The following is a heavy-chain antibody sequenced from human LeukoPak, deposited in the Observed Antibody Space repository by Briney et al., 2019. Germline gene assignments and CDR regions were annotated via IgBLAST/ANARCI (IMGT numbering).Heavy chain of an antibody. V-gene: IGHV4-39*07. CDR2: IYYSGST. CDR1: GGSISSSSYY. CDR3: AREGSSGWFHLFDY. D-gene: IGHD6-19*01. J-gene: IGHJ4*02. Sequence: SETLSLTCTVSGGSISSSSYYWGWIRQPPGKGLEWIGSIYYSGSTYYNPSLKSRVTISVDTSKNQFSLKLSSVTAADTAVYYCAREGSSGWFHLFDYWGQGTLVTVSS.